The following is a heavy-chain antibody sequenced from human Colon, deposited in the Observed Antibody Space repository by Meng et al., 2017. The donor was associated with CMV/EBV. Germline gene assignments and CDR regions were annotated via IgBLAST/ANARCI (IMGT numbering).Heavy chain of an antibody. V-gene: IGHV4-4*02. D-gene: IGHD4-17*01. J-gene: IGHJ4*02. Sequence: CAVSGGSINTNNWWSWVRQPPGKGLEWIGEIYYSEGTNYNPSLESRVTISVDKSRSQFSLKLSSVTAADTAVYYCARTPTVTTRYFDSWGQGTLVTVSS. CDR1: GGSINTNNW. CDR2: IYYSEGT. CDR3: ARTPTVTTRYFDS.